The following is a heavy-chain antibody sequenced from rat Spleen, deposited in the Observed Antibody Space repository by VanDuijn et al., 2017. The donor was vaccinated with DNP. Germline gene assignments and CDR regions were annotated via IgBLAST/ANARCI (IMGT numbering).Heavy chain of an antibody. CDR3: ARDALRDYSSYMSAMDA. V-gene: IGHV2-30*01. Sequence: QVQLKESGPGLVQPSQTLSLTCTVSGFSLTSYHVHWVRQPSGKGLEWMGVIWTGGSTEYNSARKSRLSISRDTAKSQVFLKMNSLQTEDAATYDCARDALRDYSSYMSAMDAWGQGTSVTVSS. CDR2: IWTGGST. J-gene: IGHJ4*01. D-gene: IGHD1-2*01. CDR1: GFSLTSYH.